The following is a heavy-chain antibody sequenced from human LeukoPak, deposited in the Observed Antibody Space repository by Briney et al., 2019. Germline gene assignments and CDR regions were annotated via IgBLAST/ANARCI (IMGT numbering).Heavy chain of an antibody. CDR2: ISYTGST. CDR1: GGSISSSSYY. Sequence: SETLSLTCTVSGGSISSSSYYWGWIRQPPGKGLELIGSISYTGSTYYNPSLKSRVTVSVDTSKNQFSLKLRSVTAADTAVYYCARLFGQYYFDYWGQGTLVTVSS. V-gene: IGHV4-39*01. D-gene: IGHD3-10*01. CDR3: ARLFGQYYFDY. J-gene: IGHJ4*02.